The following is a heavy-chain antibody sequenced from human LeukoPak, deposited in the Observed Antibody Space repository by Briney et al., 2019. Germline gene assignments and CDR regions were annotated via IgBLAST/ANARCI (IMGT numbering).Heavy chain of an antibody. D-gene: IGHD3-10*01. CDR1: GFSFSTYA. Sequence: GGSLRLSCAASGFSFSTYAMSWVRQAPGKGLEWISGISSSSVDTHYAESVKGRFRVSRDNSKTTLYLQLNSLRAEDTAVYYCASGTYRLGDYWGQGVQVAVSS. V-gene: IGHV3-23*01. CDR2: ISSSSVDT. CDR3: ASGTYRLGDY. J-gene: IGHJ4*02.